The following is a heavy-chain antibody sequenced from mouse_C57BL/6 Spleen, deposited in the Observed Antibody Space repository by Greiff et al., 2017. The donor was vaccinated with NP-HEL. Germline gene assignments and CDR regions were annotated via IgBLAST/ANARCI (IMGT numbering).Heavy chain of an antibody. CDR2: ISDGGSYT. Sequence: EVKLVESGGGLVKPGGSLKLSCAASGFTFSSYAMSWVRQTPEKRLEWVATISDGGSYTYYPDNVKGRFTISRDNAKNNLYLQMSHLKSEDTAMYYCARESTTRYFDYWGQGTTLTVSS. CDR1: GFTFSSYA. V-gene: IGHV5-4*01. CDR3: ARESTTRYFDY. D-gene: IGHD5-1*01. J-gene: IGHJ2*01.